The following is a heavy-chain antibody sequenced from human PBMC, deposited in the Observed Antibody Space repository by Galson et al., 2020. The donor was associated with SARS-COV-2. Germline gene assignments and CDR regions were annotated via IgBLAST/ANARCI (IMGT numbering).Heavy chain of an antibody. V-gene: IGHV3-20*04. D-gene: IGHD2-2*02. CDR2: INWNGGST. Sequence: GESLKISCAASGFTFDDYGMSWVRQAPGKGLEWVSGINWNGGSTGYADSVKGRFTISRDNAKNSLYLQMNSLRAEDTALYYCAKQGDCSSTSCYTGYFDYWGQGTLVTVSS. J-gene: IGHJ4*02. CDR1: GFTFDDYG. CDR3: AKQGDCSSTSCYTGYFDY.